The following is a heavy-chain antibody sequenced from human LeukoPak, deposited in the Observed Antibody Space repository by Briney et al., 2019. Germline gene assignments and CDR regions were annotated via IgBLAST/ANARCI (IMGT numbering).Heavy chain of an antibody. CDR1: GSSFTNYW. J-gene: IGHJ5*02. D-gene: IGHD2-2*01. CDR3: ARGLYCSSIACYASP. CDR2: IYPDDSDT. Sequence: GESLKISCQGSGSSFTNYWIGWVRQLPGKGLEWMGIIYPDDSDTRYTPSFQGQVTISADKSISTAYLQWSSLEASDTAMYYCARGLYCSSIACYASPWGQGTQVTVSS. V-gene: IGHV5-51*01.